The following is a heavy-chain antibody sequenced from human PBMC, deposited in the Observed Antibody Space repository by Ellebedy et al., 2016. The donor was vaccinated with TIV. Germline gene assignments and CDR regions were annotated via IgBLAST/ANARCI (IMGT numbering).Heavy chain of an antibody. CDR1: GSSFSDHY. J-gene: IGHJ4*02. V-gene: IGHV3-72*01. CDR3: TRAAYGHGYDY. Sequence: GGSLRLSCAASGSSFSDHYMDWVRQAPGKGMEWVGRIRNKANNYMTEYAASVTGRFTISRDDSKNSLSLQMNSLKIEDTAVYFGTRAAYGHGYDYWGQGTLVTVS. D-gene: IGHD5-24*01. CDR2: IRNKANNYMT.